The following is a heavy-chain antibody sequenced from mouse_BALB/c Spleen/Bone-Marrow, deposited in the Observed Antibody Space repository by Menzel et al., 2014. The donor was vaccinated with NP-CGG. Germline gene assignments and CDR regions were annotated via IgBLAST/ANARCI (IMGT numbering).Heavy chain of an antibody. V-gene: IGHV3-8*02. CDR3: ARSPWDGFAY. CDR2: ISYSGST. D-gene: IGHD4-1*01. CDR1: GDSITSGY. Sequence: EVMLVESGPSLVKPSQTLSLTCSVTGDSITSGYWNWIRKFPGNKLEYMGYISYSGSTYYNPSLKSRISITRDTSKSQYYLQLNSVTTEDTATYYCARSPWDGFAYWGQGTLVTVSA. J-gene: IGHJ3*01.